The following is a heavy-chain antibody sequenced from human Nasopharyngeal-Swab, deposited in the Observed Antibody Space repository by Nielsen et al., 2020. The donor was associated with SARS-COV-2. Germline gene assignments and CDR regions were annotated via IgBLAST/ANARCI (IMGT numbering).Heavy chain of an antibody. CDR2: IDSAGNT. J-gene: IGHJ6*02. CDR1: GFTFSSYD. D-gene: IGHD5-18*01. Sequence: GESLKISCAASGFTFSSYDMHWVRQAAGKGLEWVSSIDSAGNTYSADSVKGRFTVSRENAKNSFYLQMNSLRAGDTAVYYCARLPHGYAYGRYYYHGMDVWGQGTTVTVSS. V-gene: IGHV3-13*04. CDR3: ARLPHGYAYGRYYYHGMDV.